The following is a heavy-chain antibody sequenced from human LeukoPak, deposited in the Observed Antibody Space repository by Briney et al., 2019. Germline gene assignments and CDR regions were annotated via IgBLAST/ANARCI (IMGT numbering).Heavy chain of an antibody. CDR3: ARRLTQYVCFDP. J-gene: IGHJ5*02. CDR1: GDSVSSNSVT. D-gene: IGHD2-2*01. V-gene: IGHV6-1*01. CDR2: TYYRSTWYN. Sequence: SQTLSLTCAISGDSVSSNSVTWNWIRQSPSRGLEWLGRTYYRSTWYNDYAVSVRGRITVNPDTSKNQFSLHLNSVTPEDTAVYYCARRLTQYVCFDPWGQGILVTVSS.